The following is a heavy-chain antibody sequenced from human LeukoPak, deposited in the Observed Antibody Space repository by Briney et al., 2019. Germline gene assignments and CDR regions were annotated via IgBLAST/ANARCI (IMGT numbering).Heavy chain of an antibody. CDR1: GFTFSNHW. J-gene: IGHJ3*01. CDR3: VRDVYQVRSNDYVFDV. D-gene: IGHD2-2*02. V-gene: IGHV3-74*01. CDR2: ISGDERGT. Sequence: PGGSLRLSCVASGFTFSNHWMHWVRQTPGKGLNWISRISGDERGTNYAGSVKGRFIISRDNAKNTLFLQMDSLRVEAKAVYYCVRDVYQVRSNDYVFDVWGQGTMVTVSS.